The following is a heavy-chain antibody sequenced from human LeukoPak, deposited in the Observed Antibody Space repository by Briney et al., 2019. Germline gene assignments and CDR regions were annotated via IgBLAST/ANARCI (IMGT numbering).Heavy chain of an antibody. CDR1: GFTFSGSA. V-gene: IGHV3-73*01. CDR3: ARDEYSSSRSTH. D-gene: IGHD6-13*01. Sequence: QPGGSLRLSCAASGFTFSGSAMHWVRQASGKGLEWVGRIRSKANSYATAYAASVKGRFTISRDDSKNTAYLQMNSLKTEDTAVYYCARDEYSSSRSTHWGQGTLVTVSS. J-gene: IGHJ4*02. CDR2: IRSKANSYAT.